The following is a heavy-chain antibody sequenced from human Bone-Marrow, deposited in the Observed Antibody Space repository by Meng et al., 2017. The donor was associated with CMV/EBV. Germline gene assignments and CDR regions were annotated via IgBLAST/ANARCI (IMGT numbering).Heavy chain of an antibody. V-gene: IGHV3-30*02. CDR2: IWYDGSNK. D-gene: IGHD3/OR15-3a*01. Sequence: GGSLRLSCAASGFSFSSYGMSWVRQAPGKGLEWVAFIWYDGSNKYFADSVKGRFTISRDNSKNTLYLQMNSLRAEDTAVYYCAKEPTIFGRVIPPYYFDSWGQGTLVTVSS. CDR3: AKEPTIFGRVIPPYYFDS. CDR1: GFSFSSYG. J-gene: IGHJ4*02.